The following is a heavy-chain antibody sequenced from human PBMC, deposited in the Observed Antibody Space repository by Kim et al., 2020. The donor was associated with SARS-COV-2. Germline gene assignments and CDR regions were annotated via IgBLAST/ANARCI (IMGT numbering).Heavy chain of an antibody. CDR2: ISSDGSRT. CDR3: ARERGVGNAES. Sequence: GGSLRLSCAASGFTFSNYWMHWVRQVPGKGLAWVPLISSDGSRTHYADSAKGRFSISRDNAKNTLDLEMNGLRAEDTAVYYCARERGVGNAESWGQGPLV. D-gene: IGHD2-8*01. V-gene: IGHV3-74*01. J-gene: IGHJ4*02. CDR1: GFTFSNYW.